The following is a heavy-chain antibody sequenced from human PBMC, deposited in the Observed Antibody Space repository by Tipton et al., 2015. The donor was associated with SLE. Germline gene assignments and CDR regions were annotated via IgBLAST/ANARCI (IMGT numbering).Heavy chain of an antibody. V-gene: IGHV4-59*11. CDR2: ISYSGNS. Sequence: GLVKPSETLSLTCTVSGGSISSHYWSWIRQSPGKGLEWIGYISYSGNSYYNPSLKSRVSILVDMSKNKFSLNLNSVTAADTAVYYCARDLVRGVSGGYWGQGTLVTVSS. CDR1: GGSISSHY. CDR3: ARDLVRGVSGGY. D-gene: IGHD3-10*01. J-gene: IGHJ4*02.